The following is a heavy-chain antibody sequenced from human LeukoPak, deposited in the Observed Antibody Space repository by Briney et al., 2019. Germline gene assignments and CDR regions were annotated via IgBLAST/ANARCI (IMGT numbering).Heavy chain of an antibody. CDR3: TRGDDSGSYYGYYYYMDV. D-gene: IGHD1-26*01. Sequence: GGSLRLSCAASGFTFGGSAMHWVRQASGKGLEWVGRIRSKANSYATAYAASVKGRFTISRDDSKNTANLQMNSLKTEDTAVYYCTRGDDSGSYYGYYYYMDVWGKGTTVTVSS. J-gene: IGHJ6*03. V-gene: IGHV3-73*01. CDR2: IRSKANSYAT. CDR1: GFTFGGSA.